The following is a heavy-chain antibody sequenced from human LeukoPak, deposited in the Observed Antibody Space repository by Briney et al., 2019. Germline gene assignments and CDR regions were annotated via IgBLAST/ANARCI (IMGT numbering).Heavy chain of an antibody. J-gene: IGHJ4*02. V-gene: IGHV4-39*01. CDR3: VRRYGSGDYRPDC. Sequence: SETLSLTCSGAGGSLSSSVSYWGWIRQPPGNGLEGIGRIYSTWLTYYNPSLRSRITISVDTPKYQFSLTLSSVTAADAAVYYCVRRYGSGDYRPDCWGQGTLVTVSS. CDR2: IYSTWLT. CDR1: GGSLSSSVSY. D-gene: IGHD3-10*01.